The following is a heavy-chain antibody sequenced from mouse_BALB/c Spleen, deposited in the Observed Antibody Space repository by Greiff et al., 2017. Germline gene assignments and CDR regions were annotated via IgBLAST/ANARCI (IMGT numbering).Heavy chain of an antibody. CDR2: ISSGSSTI. CDR3: ARWLDYYAMDY. Sequence: EVQVVESGGGLVQPGGSRKLSCAASGFTFSSFGMHWVRQAPEKGLEWVAYISSGSSTIYYADTVKGRFTISRDNPKNTLFLQMTSLRSEDTAMYYCARWLDYYAMDYWGQGTSVTVSS. D-gene: IGHD2-2*01. J-gene: IGHJ4*01. CDR1: GFTFSSFG. V-gene: IGHV5-17*02.